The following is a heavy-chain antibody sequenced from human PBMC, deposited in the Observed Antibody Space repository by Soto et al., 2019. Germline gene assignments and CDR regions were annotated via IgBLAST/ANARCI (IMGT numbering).Heavy chain of an antibody. J-gene: IGHJ6*02. V-gene: IGHV1-69*06. Sequence: QPQLVQSGAELKKPGSSVKVSCKASGGTFSSNAISWVQQAPGQGLEWLGGIIPIYDTSNYAEKFQGRVTISADRSTSTAYMELRSLRSEDTAVYYCARGAVMSVIPPRYTTDVWGQGTTVTVSS. CDR1: GGTFSSNA. CDR3: ARGAVMSVIPPRYTTDV. D-gene: IGHD2-8*02. CDR2: IIPIYDTS.